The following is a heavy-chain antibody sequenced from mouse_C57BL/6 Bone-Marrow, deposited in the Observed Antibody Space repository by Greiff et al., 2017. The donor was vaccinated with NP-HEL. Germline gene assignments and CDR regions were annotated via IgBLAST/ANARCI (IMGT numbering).Heavy chain of an antibody. J-gene: IGHJ1*03. Sequence: EVQLQESGGGLVQPGGSMKLSCAASGFTFSDAWMDWVRQSPEKGLEWVAEIRNKANNHATYYAESVKGRFTISRDDSKSSVYLQMNSLRAEDTGIYYCTRIYYYGSSYLDWYFDVWGTGTTVTVSS. D-gene: IGHD1-1*01. CDR3: TRIYYYGSSYLDWYFDV. CDR1: GFTFSDAW. V-gene: IGHV6-6*01. CDR2: IRNKANNHAT.